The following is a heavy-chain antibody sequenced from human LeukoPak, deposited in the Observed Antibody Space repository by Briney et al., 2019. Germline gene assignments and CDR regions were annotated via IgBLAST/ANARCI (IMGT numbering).Heavy chain of an antibody. D-gene: IGHD3-10*01. CDR3: AKDRSVVRGVKTYYYYGMDV. J-gene: IGHJ6*02. CDR1: GFTFSSYG. CDR2: ISYDGSNK. Sequence: PGRSLRLSCAASGFTFSSYGMPWVRQAPGKGLEWVAVISYDGSNKYYADSVKGRFTISRDNSKNTLYLQMNSLRAEDTAVYYCAKDRSVVRGVKTYYYYGMDVWGQGTTVTVSS. V-gene: IGHV3-30*18.